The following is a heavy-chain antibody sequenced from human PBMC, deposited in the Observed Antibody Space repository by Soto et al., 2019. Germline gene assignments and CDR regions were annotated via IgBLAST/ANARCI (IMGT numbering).Heavy chain of an antibody. V-gene: IGHV3-21*01. J-gene: IGHJ4*02. CDR1: GFTFSSYS. CDR3: ESNQPRYSYGYGFGY. D-gene: IGHD5-18*01. CDR2: ISSSSSYI. Sequence: EVQLVESGGGLVKPGGPLRLSCAASGFTFSSYSMNWVRQAPGKGLEWVSSISSSSSYIYYADSVKGRFTISRDKAMKSRYLQMNNLRADDTAVYYCESNQPRYSYGYGFGYWGQGTLVTVSS.